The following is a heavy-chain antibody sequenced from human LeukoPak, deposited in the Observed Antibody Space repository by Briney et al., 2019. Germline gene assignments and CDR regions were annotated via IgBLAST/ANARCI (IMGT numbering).Heavy chain of an antibody. V-gene: IGHV3-23*01. D-gene: IGHD5-18*01. CDR1: GFTFSSYA. J-gene: IGHJ4*02. CDR3: AKDFGYSCDY. CDR2: ISGRGDNT. Sequence: GGSLRLSCAASGFTFSSYAMSWVRQAPGKGLEWVSGISGRGDNTYYADSVKGRFTISRDNSKSTLYLQMNSLRAEDTAVYYCAKDFGYSCDYWGQGTLVTVSS.